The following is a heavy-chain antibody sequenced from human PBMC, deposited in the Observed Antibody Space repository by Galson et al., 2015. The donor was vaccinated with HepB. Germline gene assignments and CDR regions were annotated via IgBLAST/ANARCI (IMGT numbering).Heavy chain of an antibody. V-gene: IGHV3-66*03. Sequence: SLRLSCAASVFNISNNYMSWVRQAPGKGLEWVSVIYKNGTTSYADSVKGRFTISRDTSKNTLCLQMNNLRGEDTAVYYCARDQGDDYVNYYYYYGMDVWGQGTTVTVAS. D-gene: IGHD4-17*01. CDR3: ARDQGDDYVNYYYYYGMDV. CDR1: VFNISNNY. CDR2: IYKNGTT. J-gene: IGHJ6*02.